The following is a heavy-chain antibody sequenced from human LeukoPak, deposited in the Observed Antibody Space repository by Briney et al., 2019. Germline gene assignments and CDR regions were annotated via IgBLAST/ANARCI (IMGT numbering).Heavy chain of an antibody. CDR3: ARFLSSGWYKQVGFDP. CDR2: INHSGST. CDR1: GGSFSGYY. V-gene: IGHV4-34*01. Sequence: SETQSLTCAGYGGSFSGYYWSWIRQPPGKGLEWIGEINHSGSTNYNPSLKSRVTISVDTSKNQFSLKLSSVTAADTAVYYCARFLSSGWYKQVGFDPWGQGTLVTVSS. J-gene: IGHJ5*02. D-gene: IGHD6-19*01.